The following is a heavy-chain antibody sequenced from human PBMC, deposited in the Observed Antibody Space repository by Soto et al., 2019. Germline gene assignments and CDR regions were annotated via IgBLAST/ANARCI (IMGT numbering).Heavy chain of an antibody. Sequence: PSETLSLTCTVSGGSISSYYWSWIRQPPGKGLEWIGYIYYSGSTNYNPSLKSRVTISVGTSKNQFSLKLSSVTAADTAVYYCARAWGLWSGYDWGFDYWGQGTLVTVSS. D-gene: IGHD5-12*01. CDR3: ARAWGLWSGYDWGFDY. CDR2: IYYSGST. J-gene: IGHJ4*02. CDR1: GGSISSYY. V-gene: IGHV4-59*01.